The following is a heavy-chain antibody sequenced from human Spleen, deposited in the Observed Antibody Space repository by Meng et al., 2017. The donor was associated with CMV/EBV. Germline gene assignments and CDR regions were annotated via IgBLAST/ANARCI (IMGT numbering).Heavy chain of an antibody. J-gene: IGHJ6*02. Sequence: SVKVSCKASGYSFSSYGISWVRQAPGQGLEGMGWISAFNGNTNYAQKFQDRVTMTTNTSTSTVYMDLRSLRSDDTAVYYCARDSTQFPRVAHAAFDVWGQGTTVTVSS. CDR3: ARDSTQFPRVAHAAFDV. CDR1: GYSFSSYG. CDR2: ISAFNGNT. V-gene: IGHV1-18*01. D-gene: IGHD2-15*01.